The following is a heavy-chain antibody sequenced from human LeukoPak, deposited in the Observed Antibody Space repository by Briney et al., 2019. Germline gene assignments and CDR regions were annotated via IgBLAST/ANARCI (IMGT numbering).Heavy chain of an antibody. CDR2: IKSKTDGGTT. CDR1: GFTFSSCA. J-gene: IGHJ4*02. CDR3: TSIVGATGGY. Sequence: PGGSLRLSCAASGFTFSSCAMNWVRQAPGKGLEWVGRIKSKTDGGTTDYAAPVKGRFTISRDDSKNTLYLQMNSLKTEDTAVYYCTSIVGATGGYWGQGTLVTVSS. V-gene: IGHV3-15*01. D-gene: IGHD1-26*01.